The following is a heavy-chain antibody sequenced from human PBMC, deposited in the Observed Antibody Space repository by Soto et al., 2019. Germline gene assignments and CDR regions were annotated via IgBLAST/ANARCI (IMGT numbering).Heavy chain of an antibody. J-gene: IGHJ4*02. D-gene: IGHD5-18*01. CDR2: IHHSGKI. CDR1: GDSISSSNW. V-gene: IGHV4-4*02. CDR3: AREGYNYDYDY. Sequence: QVQLQESGPGLVKPSGTLSLTCAVSGDSISSSNWWSWVRQPPGKGLEWIGKIHHSGKINYNPSLKSRVTISVDKSKNQFSLRLSSVTAADTAVYYCAREGYNYDYDYWGQGTLVTVSS.